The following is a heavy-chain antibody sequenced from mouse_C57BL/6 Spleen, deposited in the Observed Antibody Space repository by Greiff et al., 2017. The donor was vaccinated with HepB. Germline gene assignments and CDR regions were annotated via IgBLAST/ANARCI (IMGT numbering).Heavy chain of an antibody. CDR1: GYTFTDYE. CDR3: TRDGYDAFFDY. D-gene: IGHD2-2*01. CDR2: IDPETGGT. Sequence: VQLQQSGAELVRPGASVTLSCKASGYTFTDYEMHWVKQTPVHGLEWIGAIDPETGGTAYNQKFKGKAILTADKSSSTAYMELRSLTSEDSAVYYCTRDGYDAFFDYWGQGTTLTVSS. J-gene: IGHJ2*01. V-gene: IGHV1-15*01.